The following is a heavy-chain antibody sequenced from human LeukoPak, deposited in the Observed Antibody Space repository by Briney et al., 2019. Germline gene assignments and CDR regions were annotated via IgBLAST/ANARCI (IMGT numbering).Heavy chain of an antibody. CDR3: ARDFRAGGFDY. CDR1: GGSISSYY. CDR2: IYYSGST. D-gene: IGHD3-10*01. Sequence: PSETLSLTCTVSGGSISSYYWSWIRQPPGKGLEWIGYIYYSGSTNYNPSLKSRVTISVDTSKNQFSLKLSSVTAAGTAVYYCARDFRAGGFDYWGQGTLVTVSS. J-gene: IGHJ4*02. V-gene: IGHV4-59*01.